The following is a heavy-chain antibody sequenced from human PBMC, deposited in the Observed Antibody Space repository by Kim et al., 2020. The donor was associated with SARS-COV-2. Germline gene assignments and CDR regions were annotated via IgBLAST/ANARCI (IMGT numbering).Heavy chain of an antibody. CDR3: ASNDILTGYSTFGY. Sequence: SETLFLTCTVSGGSISSSSYYWGWTRQPPGKGLEWIGSIYYSGSTYYNPSLKSRVTISVDTSKNQFSLKLSSVTAADTAVYYCASNDILTGYSTFGYWGQGTLVTVSS. D-gene: IGHD3-9*01. V-gene: IGHV4-39*01. CDR2: IYYSGST. CDR1: GGSISSSSYY. J-gene: IGHJ4*02.